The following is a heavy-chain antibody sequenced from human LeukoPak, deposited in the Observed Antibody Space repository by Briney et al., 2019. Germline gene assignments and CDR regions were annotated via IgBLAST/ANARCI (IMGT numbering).Heavy chain of an antibody. CDR3: AKAESCDY. Sequence: GGSLRLSCAASGLTFSSYGMHWVRQAPGKGLEWVTFIRYDGSNKYYADSVKGRFTISRDNSKNTLYLQMNSLRPEDTAVYYCAKAESCDYWGQGTLVTVSS. J-gene: IGHJ4*02. V-gene: IGHV3-30*02. CDR1: GLTFSSYG. D-gene: IGHD3-10*01. CDR2: IRYDGSNK.